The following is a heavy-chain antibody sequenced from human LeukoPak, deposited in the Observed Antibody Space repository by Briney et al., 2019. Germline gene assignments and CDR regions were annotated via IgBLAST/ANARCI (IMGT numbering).Heavy chain of an antibody. CDR2: MAGDGHNI. CDR3: AKAAVYSKRWTPFDD. J-gene: IGHJ4*02. V-gene: IGHV3-30*18. D-gene: IGHD1-26*01. Sequence: GGSLRLSCAASGFIFSSYGMHWVRQAPGKGLEWVALMAGDGHNIYYADSVRGRFTISRDNSKNTVYLQMNSLRPEDTAVYYCAKAAVYSKRWTPFDDWGRGTLVTVSS. CDR1: GFIFSSYG.